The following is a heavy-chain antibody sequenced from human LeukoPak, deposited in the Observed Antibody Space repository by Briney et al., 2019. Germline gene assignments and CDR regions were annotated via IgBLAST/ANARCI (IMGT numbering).Heavy chain of an antibody. Sequence: GESLKISCKGSGYSFTSYWIGWVRQMPGKGLEWMGIIYPGGSDTRYSPSFQGQVTISVDKSINTAYLQWSSLEASDTAMYYCARFARPGKNSRGFDYWGQGTLVTVSS. D-gene: IGHD4-23*01. CDR1: GYSFTSYW. CDR2: IYPGGSDT. CDR3: ARFARPGKNSRGFDY. J-gene: IGHJ4*02. V-gene: IGHV5-51*01.